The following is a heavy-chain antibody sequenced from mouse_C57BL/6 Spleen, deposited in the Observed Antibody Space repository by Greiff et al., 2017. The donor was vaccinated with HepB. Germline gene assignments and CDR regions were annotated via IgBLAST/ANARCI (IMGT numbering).Heavy chain of an antibody. CDR2: IDPSDSET. J-gene: IGHJ1*03. CDR3: ARNYYGSSYWYFDV. V-gene: IGHV1-52*01. CDR1: GYTFTSYW. Sequence: QVQLQQPGAELVRPGSSVKLSCKASGYTFTSYWMHWVKQRPIQGLEWIGNIDPSDSETHYNQKFKDKAALTVDKSSSTAYMQLSSLTSEDSEVYYCARNYYGSSYWYFDVWGTGTTVTVSS. D-gene: IGHD1-1*01.